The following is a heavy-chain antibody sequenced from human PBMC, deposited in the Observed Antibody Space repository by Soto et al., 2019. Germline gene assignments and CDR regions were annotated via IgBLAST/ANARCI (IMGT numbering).Heavy chain of an antibody. CDR1: GFTFSGYA. CDR2: ISYDGTNK. J-gene: IGHJ4*02. CDR3: ARDTYYYDSSGNNFDY. V-gene: IGHV3-30-3*01. Sequence: GSLRLSCAASGFTFSGYAMHWVRQAPGKGLEWVAIISYDGTNKYYADSVRGRFTISRDSSKNTLFLQMNSLRAEDTAVYYCARDTYYYDSSGNNFDYWGQGTLVTVSS. D-gene: IGHD3-22*01.